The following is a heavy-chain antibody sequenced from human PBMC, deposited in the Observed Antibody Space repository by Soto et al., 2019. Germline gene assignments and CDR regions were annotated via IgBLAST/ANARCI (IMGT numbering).Heavy chain of an antibody. CDR3: ARGKSGWLTFDY. J-gene: IGHJ4*02. Sequence: EVRLVETGGGLIQPGGSLRLSCAASGFTVSDTHMNWVRQAPGKGLEWVSVIYSGSATYYADPVKGRFTISRDNSKNTVFLQMSSLRVDDTAVYYCARGKSGWLTFDYWGQGILVTVSS. D-gene: IGHD6-19*01. CDR1: GFTVSDTH. CDR2: IYSGSAT. V-gene: IGHV3-53*02.